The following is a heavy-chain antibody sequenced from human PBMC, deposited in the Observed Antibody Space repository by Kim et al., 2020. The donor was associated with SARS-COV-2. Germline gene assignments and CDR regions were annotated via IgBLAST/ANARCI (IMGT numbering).Heavy chain of an antibody. Sequence: NPPLRSRVTISVDTSKNQFSLRLSSVTAADTAVYYCARHFRSSTSPTIDYWGQGTLVTVSS. J-gene: IGHJ4*02. V-gene: IGHV4-39*01. D-gene: IGHD2-2*01. CDR3: ARHFRSSTSPTIDY.